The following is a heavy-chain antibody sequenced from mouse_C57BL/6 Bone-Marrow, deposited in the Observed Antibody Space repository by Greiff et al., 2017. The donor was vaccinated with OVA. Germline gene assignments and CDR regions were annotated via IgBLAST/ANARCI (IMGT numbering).Heavy chain of an antibody. D-gene: IGHD1-1*01. CDR1: GYTFTDYN. V-gene: IGHV1-39*01. J-gene: IGHJ1*03. Sequence: VQLQQSGPELVKPGASVKISCKASGYTFTDYNMNWVKQSTGKSLEWIGAINPNYGTTSYNQKFKGKATLTVDQSYSTAYMQLNSLTSEDSAVYYCARYYYYGSSWYFDVGGTGTSVTVSS. CDR2: INPNYGTT. CDR3: ARYYYYGSSWYFDV.